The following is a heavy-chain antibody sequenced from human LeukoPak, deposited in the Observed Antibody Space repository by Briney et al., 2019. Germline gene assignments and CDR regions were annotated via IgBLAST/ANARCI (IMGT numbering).Heavy chain of an antibody. CDR1: GFTFRFSNYA. CDR2: IKQDGSEK. CDR3: ARGRMRYFDWLLYLPYYFDY. Sequence: GGSLRLSCAASGFTFRFSNYAMSWVRQAPGKGLEWVANIKQDGSEKYYVDSVKGRFTISRDNAKNSLYLQMNSLRAEDTAVYYCARGRMRYFDWLLYLPYYFDYWGQGTLVTVSS. J-gene: IGHJ4*02. V-gene: IGHV3-7*01. D-gene: IGHD3-9*01.